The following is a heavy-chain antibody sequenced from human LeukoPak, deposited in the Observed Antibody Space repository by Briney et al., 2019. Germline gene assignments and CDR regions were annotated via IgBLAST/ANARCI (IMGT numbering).Heavy chain of an antibody. Sequence: GGSLRLSCAASGFTFSNNYMSWVRQAPGKGLEWVSVIYGADSTDYTDSAKGLFTVSRDNSKNTLYLQMNSLRAEDTAVYYCAKVPSSSLYKFFDYWGQGTLVTVSS. CDR3: AKVPSSSLYKFFDY. CDR2: IYGADST. J-gene: IGHJ4*02. CDR1: GFTFSNNY. D-gene: IGHD6-13*01. V-gene: IGHV3-53*01.